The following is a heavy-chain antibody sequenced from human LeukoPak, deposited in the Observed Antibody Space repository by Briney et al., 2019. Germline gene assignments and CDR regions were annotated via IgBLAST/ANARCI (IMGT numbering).Heavy chain of an antibody. D-gene: IGHD5-18*01. CDR2: ISSSGSTI. J-gene: IGHJ2*01. CDR1: GFTFSNYE. V-gene: IGHV3-48*03. CDR3: AREGGQLWSRYWYFDL. Sequence: GGSLRLSCAASGFTFSNYEMHWVRQAPGKGLEWVSYISSSGSTIYYADSVKGRFTISRDNAKNSLYLQMNSLRAEDTAVYYCAREGGQLWSRYWYFDLWGRGTLVTVSS.